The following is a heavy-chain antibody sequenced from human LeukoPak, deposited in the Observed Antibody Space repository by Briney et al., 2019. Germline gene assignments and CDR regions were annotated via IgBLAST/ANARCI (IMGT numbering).Heavy chain of an antibody. Sequence: SVKVSCKASGGTFSSYAISWVRQAPGQGLEWMGRIIPILGIANYVQKFQGRVTITADKSTSTAYMELSSLRSEDTAVYYCAREGYYYGDYYFDYWGQGTLVTVSS. CDR1: GGTFSSYA. V-gene: IGHV1-69*04. D-gene: IGHD4-17*01. CDR2: IIPILGIA. J-gene: IGHJ4*02. CDR3: AREGYYYGDYYFDY.